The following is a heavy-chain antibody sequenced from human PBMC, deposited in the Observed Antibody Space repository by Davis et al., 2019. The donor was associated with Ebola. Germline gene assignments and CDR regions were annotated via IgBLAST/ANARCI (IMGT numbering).Heavy chain of an antibody. CDR3: AKGGLVQAVFGY. D-gene: IGHD6-19*01. V-gene: IGHV4-59*08. CDR2: IYYSGST. CDR1: GDSISSYY. J-gene: IGHJ4*02. Sequence: SETLSLTCTVSGDSISSYYWSWIRQPPGKGLEWIGYIYYSGSTNYNPSLKSRVIISVDTSKNQFSLKLSSVTAADTAVYYCAKGGLVQAVFGYWGQGTLVTVSS.